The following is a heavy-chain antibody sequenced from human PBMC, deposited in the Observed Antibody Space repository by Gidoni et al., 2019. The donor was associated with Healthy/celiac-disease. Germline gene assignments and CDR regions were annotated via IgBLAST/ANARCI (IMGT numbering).Heavy chain of an antibody. V-gene: IGHV4-34*01. Sequence: QVQLQQWGAGLLKPSDTLSLTCAVYGGSFSGYYWSWIRQPPGKGLEWIGEINHSGSTNYNPSLKSRVTISVDTSKNQFSLKLSSVTAADTAVYYCARLDTAMRLVGGVDGMDVWGQGTTVTVSS. CDR3: ARLDTAMRLVGGVDGMDV. CDR2: INHSGST. CDR1: GGSFSGYY. J-gene: IGHJ6*02. D-gene: IGHD5-18*01.